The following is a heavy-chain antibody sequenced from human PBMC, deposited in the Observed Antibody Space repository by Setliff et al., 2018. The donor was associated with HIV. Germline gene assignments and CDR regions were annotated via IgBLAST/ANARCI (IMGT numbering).Heavy chain of an antibody. CDR2: INPGGGST. CDR1: GYTFTSYY. J-gene: IGHJ6*02. D-gene: IGHD3-16*01. CDR3: ARGWGGQDSYYYGMDV. Sequence: ASVKVSCKASGYTFTSYYMHWVRQAPGQGLEWMGVINPGGGSTTYAQEFQGRVTMTRDTSTSTVYMELSSLRSQDTAMYYCARGWGGQDSYYYGMDVWGQGTTVTVSS. V-gene: IGHV1-46*01.